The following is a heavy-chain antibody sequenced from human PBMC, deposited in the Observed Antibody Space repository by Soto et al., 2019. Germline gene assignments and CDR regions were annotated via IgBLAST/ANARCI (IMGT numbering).Heavy chain of an antibody. J-gene: IGHJ4*02. Sequence: QAQLVQSGGEVKKPGASVKVSCKASIYAFLTYGFAWVRQAPGQGLEWMGWISASDGSSNFAQKFKGRVSMTTERTTGTFTSTAYMELWGLTSDDTAVHFCATYYSGSGSYYRFDYWGQGSLVTVSS. CDR2: ISASDGSS. CDR3: ATYYSGSGSYYRFDY. D-gene: IGHD3-10*01. CDR1: IYAFLTYG. V-gene: IGHV1-18*01.